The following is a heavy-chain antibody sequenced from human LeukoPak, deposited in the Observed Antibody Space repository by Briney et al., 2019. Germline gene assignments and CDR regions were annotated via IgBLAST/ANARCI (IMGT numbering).Heavy chain of an antibody. Sequence: GASVKVSCKVSGYTLTDLSMHWVRQTPGSGPEWMGGFDPEAGETVYAQKFQGRVTMTDDTSTDTAYMELSSLRSEDTAVYFCAKRGVVIRVILVGFHKEAYYFDSWGQGALVTVSS. CDR1: GYTLTDLS. CDR3: AKRGVVIRVILVGFHKEAYYFDS. CDR2: FDPEAGET. V-gene: IGHV1-24*01. D-gene: IGHD3-22*01. J-gene: IGHJ4*02.